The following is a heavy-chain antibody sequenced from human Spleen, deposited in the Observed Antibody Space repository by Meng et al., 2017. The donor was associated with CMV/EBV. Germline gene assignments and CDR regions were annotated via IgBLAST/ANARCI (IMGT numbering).Heavy chain of an antibody. V-gene: IGHV1-2*02. CDR3: AREESQIVAAEDAELDP. CDR1: GYTGYY. J-gene: IGHJ5*02. Sequence: ASVKVSCKASGYTGYYIHWVRQAPGQGLQWMGWINRDSDSTKYAQKFQGRVTMTRDTSISTAYKELSRLRSDDTAVYYCAREESQIVAAEDAELDPWGQGTLVTVSS. D-gene: IGHD6-13*01. CDR2: INRDSDST.